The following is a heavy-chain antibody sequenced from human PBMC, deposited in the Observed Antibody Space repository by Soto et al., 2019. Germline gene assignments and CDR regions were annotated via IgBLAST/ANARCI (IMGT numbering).Heavy chain of an antibody. V-gene: IGHV1-69*08. CDR2: IIPILALA. Sequence: QVQLVQSGAEVKKPGSSVKVSCKASGGTFSSYTISWVRQAPGQGLEWMGRIIPILALANYAQKCQGRVTITADKSTSTAYMELSSLRSEDTAVYYCARERLRGGFDYWGQGTRVTVSS. CDR3: ARERLRGGFDY. J-gene: IGHJ4*02. CDR1: GGTFSSYT. D-gene: IGHD3-10*01.